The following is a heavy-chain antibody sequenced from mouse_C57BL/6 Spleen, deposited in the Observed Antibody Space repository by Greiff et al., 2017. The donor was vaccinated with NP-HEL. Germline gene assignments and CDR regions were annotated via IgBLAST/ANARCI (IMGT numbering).Heavy chain of an antibody. CDR1: GYTFTSYW. CDR2: IYPGSGST. V-gene: IGHV1-55*01. D-gene: IGHD1-1*01. CDR3: ASPGSSKDWYFDV. J-gene: IGHJ1*03. Sequence: VQLQQPGAELVKPGASVKMSCKASGYTFTSYWITWVKQRPGQGLEWIGDIYPGSGSTNYNEKFKSKATLTVDTSSSTAYMQLSSLTSEDSAVYYCASPGSSKDWYFDVWGTGTTVTVSS.